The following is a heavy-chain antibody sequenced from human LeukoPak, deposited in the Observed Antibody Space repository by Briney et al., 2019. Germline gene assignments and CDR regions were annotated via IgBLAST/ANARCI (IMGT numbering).Heavy chain of an antibody. Sequence: ASVKVSCKASGCTFTSYYMHWVRQAPGQGLEWMGIINPSGGSTSYAQKFQGRVTMTRDTSTSTVYMELSSLRSEDTAVYYCARDLVVPAAIRARNPLETFFDYWGQGTLVTVSS. CDR3: ARDLVVPAAIRARNPLETFFDY. CDR1: GCTFTSYY. D-gene: IGHD2-2*02. V-gene: IGHV1-46*03. J-gene: IGHJ4*02. CDR2: INPSGGST.